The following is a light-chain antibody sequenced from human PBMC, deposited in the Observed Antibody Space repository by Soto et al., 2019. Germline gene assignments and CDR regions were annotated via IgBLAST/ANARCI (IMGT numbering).Light chain of an antibody. CDR1: SSDVGDFNY. J-gene: IGLJ2*01. V-gene: IGLV2-14*03. Sequence: QSALTQPASVSGSPGRSVTISCTGTSSDVGDFNYVSWYQHLPGRAPKLIMYDVTTRPSGISYRFSASKSGRTASLTISGLQAEDEADYYCSSYSSSTTHVVFGGGTKLNVL. CDR2: DVT. CDR3: SSYSSSTTHVV.